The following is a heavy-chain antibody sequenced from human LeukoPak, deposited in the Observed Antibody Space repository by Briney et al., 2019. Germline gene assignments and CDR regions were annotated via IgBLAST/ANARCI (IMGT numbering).Heavy chain of an antibody. V-gene: IGHV4-39*07. CDR3: ASLRTPVMTTVN. Sequence: PSGTLSLTCTVSGDSISSSNYYWGWIRQPPGKGLEWIGSFIYTGIYYNPSLKSRVTISIDTSKNQFSLKLNSVTAADTAVYYCASLRTPVMTTVNWGQGTLVTVSS. D-gene: IGHD4-17*01. CDR2: FIYTGI. J-gene: IGHJ4*02. CDR1: GDSISSSNYY.